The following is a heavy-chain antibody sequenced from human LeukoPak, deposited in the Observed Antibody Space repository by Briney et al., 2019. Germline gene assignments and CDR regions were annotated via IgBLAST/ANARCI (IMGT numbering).Heavy chain of an antibody. CDR1: GYSFTSYW. J-gene: IGHJ4*02. V-gene: IGHV5-10-1*01. CDR3: ARHKEFPEYYFDY. CDR2: IDPSDSYA. D-gene: IGHD3-10*01. Sequence: GESLKISCKGSGYSFTSYWINWVRQMPGKGLEWMGRIDPSDSYANYSPSLQGHVTISADKSISTAYLQWTSLKASDTAIYYCARHKEFPEYYFDYWGQGTLVTVSS.